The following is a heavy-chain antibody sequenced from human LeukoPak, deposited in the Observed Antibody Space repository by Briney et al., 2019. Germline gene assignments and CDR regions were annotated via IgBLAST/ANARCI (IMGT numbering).Heavy chain of an antibody. CDR3: AKDSERSMVRGIRHDY. CDR2: ISGSGGST. Sequence: PGGSLTLSCAASGFTFSSYVMSWVRQAPGKGLEWVSNISGSGGSTHYADSVKGRFTISRDNSKNTLYLQMNGLRAEDTAVYYCAKDSERSMVRGIRHDYWGQGTLVTVSS. D-gene: IGHD3-10*01. V-gene: IGHV3-23*01. CDR1: GFTFSSYV. J-gene: IGHJ4*02.